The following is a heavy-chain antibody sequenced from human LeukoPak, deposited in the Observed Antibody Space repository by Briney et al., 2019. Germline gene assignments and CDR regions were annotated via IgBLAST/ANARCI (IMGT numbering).Heavy chain of an antibody. J-gene: IGHJ4*02. V-gene: IGHV3-23*01. D-gene: IGHD4-17*01. CDR1: GFTFRSYA. CDR3: AKDFSGYTVTTSLDY. CDR2: IGGSGGST. Sequence: GGSLRLSCVASGFTFRSYAMSWVRQAPGKGLEWASAIGGSGGSTNFADSVKGRFTISRDNSKNTLYLQMNSLRAEDTAVYYCAKDFSGYTVTTSLDYWGQGTLVTVSS.